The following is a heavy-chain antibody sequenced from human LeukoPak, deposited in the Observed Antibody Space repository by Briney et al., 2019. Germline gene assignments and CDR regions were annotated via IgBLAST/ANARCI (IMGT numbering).Heavy chain of an antibody. V-gene: IGHV3-30*04. Sequence: PGRSLRLSCAASGFNFSSYAMHWVRQAPGKGLEGVAVISYDGSNKYYADSVKGRFTISRDNSKNTLYLQMNSLRAEDTAVYYCASETVDTAMGITYYYDSSGYDWGQGTLVTVSS. CDR3: ASETVDTAMGITYYYDSSGYD. J-gene: IGHJ4*02. CDR2: ISYDGSNK. CDR1: GFNFSSYA. D-gene: IGHD3-22*01.